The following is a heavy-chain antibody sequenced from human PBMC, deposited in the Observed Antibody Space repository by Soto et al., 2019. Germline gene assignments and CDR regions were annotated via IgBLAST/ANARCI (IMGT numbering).Heavy chain of an antibody. CDR2: ISGSGGST. J-gene: IGHJ3*02. D-gene: IGHD3-22*01. CDR3: AKDVNSYYYDSSGWDAFDI. CDR1: GFTFSSYA. Sequence: GGSLRLSCAASGFTFSSYAMSWARQAPGKGLEWVSAISGSGGSTYYADSVKGRFTISRDNSKNTLYLQMNSLRAEDTAVYYCAKDVNSYYYDSSGWDAFDIWGQGTMVTVSS. V-gene: IGHV3-23*01.